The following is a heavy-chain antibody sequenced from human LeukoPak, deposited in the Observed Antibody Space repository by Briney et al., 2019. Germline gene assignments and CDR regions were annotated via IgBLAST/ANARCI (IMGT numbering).Heavy chain of an antibody. CDR2: INHSGST. V-gene: IGHV4-34*01. D-gene: IGHD2-15*01. Sequence: AETLSLTCDVYSDSFGGYYWSWLRQPPGKGLEWLGEINHSGSTSYNPSLKSRVTISVDTSKNQFSLKLSSVTAADTAVYYCARHIPVGYCSGGSCYSEGVSEDYYYGMDVWGQGTTVTVSS. J-gene: IGHJ6*02. CDR1: SDSFGGYY. CDR3: ARHIPVGYCSGGSCYSEGVSEDYYYGMDV.